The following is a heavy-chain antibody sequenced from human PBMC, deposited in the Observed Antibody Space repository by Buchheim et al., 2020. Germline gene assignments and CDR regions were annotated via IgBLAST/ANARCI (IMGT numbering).Heavy chain of an antibody. J-gene: IGHJ4*02. CDR1: GGSISSSSYY. CDR2: IYYSGST. Sequence: QLQLQESGPGLVKPSETLSLTCTVSGGSISSSSYYWGWIRQPPGKGLEWIGSIYYSGSTYYNPSLKSRVTISVDTSKNQFSLKLSSVTAADTAVYYCARRETGGWELLDYFDYWGQGTL. V-gene: IGHV4-39*01. D-gene: IGHD1-26*01. CDR3: ARRETGGWELLDYFDY.